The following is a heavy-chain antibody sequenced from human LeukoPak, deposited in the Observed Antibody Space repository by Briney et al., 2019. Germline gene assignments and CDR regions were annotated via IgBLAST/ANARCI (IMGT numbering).Heavy chain of an antibody. J-gene: IGHJ4*02. Sequence: GGSLRLSCAASGFPFSDHNMHWVRRAPGKGLEWVAFVSFGGSDKKYADSVKGRFTISRDNSRNMLYLQMNSLQPEDTAVYYCAKALLIAVAASVDYWGQGTLVTVSS. CDR2: VSFGGSDK. D-gene: IGHD6-19*01. CDR3: AKALLIAVAASVDY. V-gene: IGHV3-30*02. CDR1: GFPFSDHN.